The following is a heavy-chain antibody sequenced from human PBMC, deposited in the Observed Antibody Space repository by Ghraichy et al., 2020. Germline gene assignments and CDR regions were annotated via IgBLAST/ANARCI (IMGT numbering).Heavy chain of an antibody. CDR3: ARDPWDSTSQFDY. Sequence: GGSLRLSCAASGFNLSTYWMSWVRQAPGNGLEWVADISRDGKNEFYVDSVKGRFTISRDNAKNSLCLHMNSLRAEDTAVYYCARDPWDSTSQFDYWGQGMLVTVSS. D-gene: IGHD1-26*01. V-gene: IGHV3-7*03. CDR1: GFNLSTYW. CDR2: ISRDGKNE. J-gene: IGHJ4*02.